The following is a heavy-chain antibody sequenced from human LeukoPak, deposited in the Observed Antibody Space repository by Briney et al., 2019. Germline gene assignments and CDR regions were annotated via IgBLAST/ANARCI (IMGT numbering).Heavy chain of an antibody. J-gene: IGHJ5*02. CDR1: GYTFTGYY. CDR3: ARDPPLRYFDWSHPARYNNWFDP. V-gene: IGHV1-2*02. Sequence: GASVKVSCTSSGYTFTGYYMHWVRQAPGQGLEWMGWINPYSGGTNYAQKLQGRVTMTTDTSTSTAYMEQRSLRSDDTAVYFYARDPPLRYFDWSHPARYNNWFDPWGQGTLVTVSS. D-gene: IGHD3-9*01. CDR2: INPYSGGT.